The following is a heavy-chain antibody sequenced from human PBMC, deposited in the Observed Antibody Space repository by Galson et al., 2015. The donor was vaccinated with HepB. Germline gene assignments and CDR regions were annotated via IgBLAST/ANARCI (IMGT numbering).Heavy chain of an antibody. Sequence: SVKVSCKASGGTFSSYAISWVRQAPGQGLEWMGGIIPNFGTANYAQKFQGRVTITADESTNTAYVELSSLRSEDTAVYYCARGGGGYDSSGYYPVDFDYWGQGTLVTVSS. CDR1: GGTFSSYA. J-gene: IGHJ4*02. CDR3: ARGGGGYDSSGYYPVDFDY. CDR2: IIPNFGTA. D-gene: IGHD3-22*01. V-gene: IGHV1-69*13.